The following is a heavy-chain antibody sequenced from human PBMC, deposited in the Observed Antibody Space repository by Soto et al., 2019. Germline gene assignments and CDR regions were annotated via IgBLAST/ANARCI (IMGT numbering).Heavy chain of an antibody. V-gene: IGHV4-4*07. J-gene: IGHJ6*02. CDR1: GGSISSYY. Sequence: PETLSLTCTVSGGSISSYYWSWIRQPAGKGLEWIGRIYTSGSTNYNPSLKSRVTMSVDTSKNQFSLKLSSVTAADTAVYYCARDRTTVNYYYGMDVWGQGTTVTVSS. D-gene: IGHD4-4*01. CDR3: ARDRTTVNYYYGMDV. CDR2: IYTSGST.